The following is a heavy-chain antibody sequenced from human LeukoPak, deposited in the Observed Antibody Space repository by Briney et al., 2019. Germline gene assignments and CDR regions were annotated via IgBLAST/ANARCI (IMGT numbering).Heavy chain of an antibody. V-gene: IGHV4-34*01. D-gene: IGHD4-17*01. CDR2: INHSGST. Sequence: PSETLSLTCAVYGGSFSGYYWSWIRQPPGKGLEWIGEINHSGSTNYNPSLQSRVTISVDTSKNQFSLKLSSVTAADTAVYYCASGYGDYVGWGQGTLVTVSS. CDR1: GGSFSGYY. CDR3: ASGYGDYVG. J-gene: IGHJ4*02.